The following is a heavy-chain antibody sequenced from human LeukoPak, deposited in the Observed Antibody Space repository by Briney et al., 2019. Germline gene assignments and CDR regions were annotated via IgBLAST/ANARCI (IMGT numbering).Heavy chain of an antibody. CDR3: AKAGCSSTSCYQGVYYYYMDV. CDR1: GFTFSSYA. J-gene: IGHJ6*03. CDR2: ISGSGDST. Sequence: PGGSLRLSCAASGFTFSSYAMSWVRQAPGKGLEWVSAISGSGDSTYYADSVKGRFTISRDNSKNTLYLQVNSLRAEDTAVYYCAKAGCSSTSCYQGVYYYYMDVWGKGTTVTVSS. D-gene: IGHD2-2*01. V-gene: IGHV3-23*01.